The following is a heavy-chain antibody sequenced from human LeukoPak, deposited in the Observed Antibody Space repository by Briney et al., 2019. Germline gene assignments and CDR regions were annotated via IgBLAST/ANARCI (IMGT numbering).Heavy chain of an antibody. Sequence: HPGGSLRLSCAASGFTFSSCGMHWVRQAPGEGLEWVAVISYDGSNKYYADSVKGRFTISRDNSKNTLYLQMNSLRAEDTAVYYCAKDMADWCSGGSCYLRGTIDYWGQGTLVTVSS. CDR2: ISYDGSNK. CDR3: AKDMADWCSGGSCYLRGTIDY. CDR1: GFTFSSCG. D-gene: IGHD2-15*01. V-gene: IGHV3-30*18. J-gene: IGHJ4*02.